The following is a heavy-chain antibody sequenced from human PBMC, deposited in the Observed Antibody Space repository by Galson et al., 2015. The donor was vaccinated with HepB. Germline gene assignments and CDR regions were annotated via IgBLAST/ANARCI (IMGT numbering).Heavy chain of an antibody. CDR3: ARWYSSSWGGVYGMDV. J-gene: IGHJ6*02. V-gene: IGHV3-30-3*01. Sequence: SLRLSCAASGFTFSSYAMHWVRQAPGKGLEWVAVISYDGSNKYYADSVKGRFTISRDNSKNTLYLQMNSPRAEDTAVYYCARWYSSSWGGVYGMDVWGQGTTVTVSS. CDR1: GFTFSSYA. D-gene: IGHD6-13*01. CDR2: ISYDGSNK.